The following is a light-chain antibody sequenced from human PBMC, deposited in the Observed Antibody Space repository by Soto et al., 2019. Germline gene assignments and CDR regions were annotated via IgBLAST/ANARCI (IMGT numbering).Light chain of an antibody. Sequence: DIQLTQSPSTLSASVGDRVTITCRASQSISVWLAWYQQKPGKAPNLLISKASGLETGVPSRFSGSGSGTEFTLTISSLQPDDFATYYCQPYNDYPWTFGQGTKVDI. CDR1: QSISVW. V-gene: IGKV1-5*03. CDR3: QPYNDYPWT. J-gene: IGKJ1*01. CDR2: KAS.